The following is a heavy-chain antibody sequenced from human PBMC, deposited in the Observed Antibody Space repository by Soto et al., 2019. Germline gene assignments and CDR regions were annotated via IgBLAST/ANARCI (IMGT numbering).Heavy chain of an antibody. D-gene: IGHD3-10*01. CDR2: VIPIFGTA. CDR1: GGTFSSYA. CDR3: VLIVGSDAFDI. Sequence: QVQLVQSGAEVKKPGSSVKVSCKASGGTFSSYAISWVRQAPGQGLEWMGGVIPIFGTANYAQKIQGRVTXTXXEATSTAYMELSSLRSEDTAVYYCVLIVGSDAFDIWGQGTMVTVSS. J-gene: IGHJ3*02. V-gene: IGHV1-69*12.